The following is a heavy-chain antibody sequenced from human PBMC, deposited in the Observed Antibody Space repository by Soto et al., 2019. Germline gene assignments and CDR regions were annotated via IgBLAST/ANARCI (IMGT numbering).Heavy chain of an antibody. V-gene: IGHV5-51*01. J-gene: IGHJ4*02. CDR1: GYTFTRYR. Sequence: EVQLVQSGAEVKKPGESLQISCKGSGYTFTRYRIGWVRQMPGKGLEWMGIIYPGDSDTRYSPSFQGQVTISADKSINTAYLQWNSLKASDSARYYCARPGSSCHSAPFDYWGQGTLVTVSS. D-gene: IGHD2-21*01. CDR3: ARPGSSCHSAPFDY. CDR2: IYPGDSDT.